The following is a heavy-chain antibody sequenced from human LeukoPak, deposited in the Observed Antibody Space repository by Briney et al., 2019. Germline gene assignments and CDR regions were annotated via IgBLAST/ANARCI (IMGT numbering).Heavy chain of an antibody. J-gene: IGHJ4*02. V-gene: IGHV3-33*01. CDR1: GFIFSSYG. CDR3: ARDLDYYDSSGPLGY. D-gene: IGHD3-22*01. Sequence: GRSLRLSCAASGFIFSSYGMHWVRQAPGKGLEWVAVIWYDGSNKYYADSVKGRFTISRDNSKNTLYLQMNSLRAEDTAVYYCARDLDYYDSSGPLGYWGQGTLVTVSS. CDR2: IWYDGSNK.